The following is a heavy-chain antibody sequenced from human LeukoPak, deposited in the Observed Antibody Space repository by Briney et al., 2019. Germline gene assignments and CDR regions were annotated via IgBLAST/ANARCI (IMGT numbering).Heavy chain of an antibody. V-gene: IGHV3-33*01. CDR3: ARAGSDYFDY. J-gene: IGHJ4*02. Sequence: GGSLRLSCAASGFTFSSYGMHWVRQAPGKGLEWVAVIWYDGSNKYYADSVKGRFTIFRDNSKNTLLLQMNSLRAEDTAVYYCARAGSDYFDYWGQGTLVTVSS. CDR1: GFTFSSYG. D-gene: IGHD6-19*01. CDR2: IWYDGSNK.